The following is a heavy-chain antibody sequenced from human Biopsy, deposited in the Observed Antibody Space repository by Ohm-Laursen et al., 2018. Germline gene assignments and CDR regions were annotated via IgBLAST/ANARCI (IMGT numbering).Heavy chain of an antibody. V-gene: IGHV1-2*02. CDR3: ARDRMTDVFGGPTRTDVFDS. J-gene: IGHJ4*02. Sequence: ASVKVSCKASGSTFTDSYIHWVRQSPGQGLEWMGWINPNSGATNSAQKFRDRVTLTRDTSISAVYIDLRRLKSDDAAIYYCARDRMTDVFGGPTRTDVFDSWGQGTPVTVSS. CDR2: INPNSGAT. D-gene: IGHD3-10*01. CDR1: GSTFTDSY.